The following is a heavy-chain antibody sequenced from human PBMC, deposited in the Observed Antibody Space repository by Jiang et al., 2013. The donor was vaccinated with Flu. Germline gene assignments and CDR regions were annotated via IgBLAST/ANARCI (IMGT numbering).Heavy chain of an antibody. CDR3: AKARHSPVTTFAPPHFYYYYGMVR. CDR2: LVGIVVAI. V-gene: IGHV3-9*01. D-gene: IGHD4-17*01. CDR1: GFTFDGLC. Sequence: PGRSLRLSCAASGFTFDGLCHALGPASSREGPGVGSQVLVGIVVAIGYADSVKGRFTISRDNAKNSLYLQMNSLRAEDTALYYCAKARHSPVTTFAPPHFYYYYGMVRLGPRDHGHRLL. J-gene: IGHJ6*02.